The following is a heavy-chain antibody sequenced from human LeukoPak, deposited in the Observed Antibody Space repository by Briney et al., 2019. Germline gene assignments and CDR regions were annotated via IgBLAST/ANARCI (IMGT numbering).Heavy chain of an antibody. J-gene: IGHJ4*02. D-gene: IGHD4-17*01. CDR1: GFTFSSYA. V-gene: IGHV3-23*01. Sequence: PGGSLRLSCAASGFTFSSYAMSWVRQTPGKGLEWVSAISGSGGSTYYADSVKGRFTISRDNSKNTLYLQMNSLRAEDTAVYYCAKGNYGDYMTAFDYWGQGTLVTVSS. CDR3: AKGNYGDYMTAFDY. CDR2: ISGSGGST.